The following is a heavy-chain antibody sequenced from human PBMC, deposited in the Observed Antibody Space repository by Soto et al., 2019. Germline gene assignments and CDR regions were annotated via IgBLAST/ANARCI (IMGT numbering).Heavy chain of an antibody. V-gene: IGHV4-34*01. Sequence: PSETLSLTCAVYGESFSGYYGSWIRQPPGKGLEWIGEINHSGITNYNPFLKSRVTISVDTSKNQFSLTLSSVTAADTAVYCCARGMDRGDYLGQGTLVTVSS. CDR3: ARGMDRGDY. CDR2: INHSGIT. J-gene: IGHJ4*02. D-gene: IGHD3-16*01. CDR1: GESFSGYY.